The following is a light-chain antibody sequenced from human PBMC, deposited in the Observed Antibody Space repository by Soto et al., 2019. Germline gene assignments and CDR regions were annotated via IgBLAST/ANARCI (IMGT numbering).Light chain of an antibody. Sequence: QAVRTQPAPLSWAPGQAITISCPGTSSDGGGYNYVSWYQQQPGKAPKFMIYDVTNRPSGVSNRFSGSKSGNTASLTISGLQAEDEADYYCCSYTTSNTRQIVFGTGTKVTVL. CDR1: SSDGGGYNY. J-gene: IGLJ1*01. CDR2: DVT. V-gene: IGLV2-14*01. CDR3: CSYTTSNTRQIV.